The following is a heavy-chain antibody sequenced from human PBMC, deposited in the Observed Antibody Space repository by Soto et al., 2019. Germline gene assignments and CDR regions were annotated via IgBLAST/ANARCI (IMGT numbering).Heavy chain of an antibody. V-gene: IGHV3-23*01. CDR1: GFTFRNYA. J-gene: IGHJ4*02. CDR2: ISGSGGST. D-gene: IGHD2-15*01. Sequence: GGSLRLSCAASGFTFRNYAMSWVRQAPGKGLEWVSAISGSGGSTYYADSVKGRFTISRDNSKNTLYLQMNSLRAEDTAVYYCAKDFVVVVAATVDYFDYWGQGTLVTVSS. CDR3: AKDFVVVVAATVDYFDY.